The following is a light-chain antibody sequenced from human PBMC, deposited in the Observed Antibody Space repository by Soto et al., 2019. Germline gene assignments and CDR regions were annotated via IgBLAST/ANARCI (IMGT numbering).Light chain of an antibody. CDR1: QSISSW. CDR3: KQYIRYPLT. V-gene: IGKV1-5*03. CDR2: KAS. Sequence: DIQMTQSPSTLSASVGDRVTITCRASQSISSWLAWYQQKPEKAPNLLIYKASSLESGVPSRFSATGSGTEFTLTISTLQPDDFATYYCKQYIRYPLTFGQGTRLEI. J-gene: IGKJ5*01.